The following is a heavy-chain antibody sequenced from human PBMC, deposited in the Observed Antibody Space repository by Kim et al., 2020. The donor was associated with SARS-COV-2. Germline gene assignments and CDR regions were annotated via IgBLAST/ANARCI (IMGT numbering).Heavy chain of an antibody. D-gene: IGHD6-13*01. V-gene: IGHV3-11*01. CDR3: ARVRGAAGPFYYYYGMDV. CDR1: GSTFSDYY. Sequence: GGSLRLSCAASGSTFSDYYMSWIRQAPGKGLEWVSYISSSGSTIYYADSVKGRFTISRDNAKNSLYLQMNSLRAEDTAVYYCARVRGAAGPFYYYYGMDVWGQGTTVTVSS. CDR2: ISSSGSTI. J-gene: IGHJ6*02.